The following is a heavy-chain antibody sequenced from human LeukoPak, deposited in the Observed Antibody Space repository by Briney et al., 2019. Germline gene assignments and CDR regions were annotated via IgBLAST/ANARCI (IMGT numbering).Heavy chain of an antibody. V-gene: IGHV3-21*06. CDR3: ARDRVQSSSSCHYYYGMDV. D-gene: IGHD2-15*01. CDR2: ISSSSSSE. J-gene: IGHJ6*02. Sequence: GGSLRLSCAASGFTFSSYSMNWVRQAPGKGLEWVSCISSSSSSEYYADSGKGRFTISRDNPKNTLYLQMNSLGAEDTAVYYCARDRVQSSSSCHYYYGMDVWGQGTTVTVSS. CDR1: GFTFSSYS.